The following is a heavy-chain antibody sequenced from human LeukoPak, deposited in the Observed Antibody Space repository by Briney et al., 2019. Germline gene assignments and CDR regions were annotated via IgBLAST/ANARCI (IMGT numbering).Heavy chain of an antibody. D-gene: IGHD4-17*01. V-gene: IGHV1-18*01. J-gene: IGHJ6*02. Sequence: GASVKVSCKASGYTFTSYGISWVRQAPGQGLEWMGWISAYNGNTNYAQKLQGRVTMTTDTSTSTAYMELRSLRSDDTAVYYRATPERNMTTVTTLPWDYYYYGMDVWGQGTTVTVSS. CDR1: GYTFTSYG. CDR2: ISAYNGNT. CDR3: ATPERNMTTVTTLPWDYYYYGMDV.